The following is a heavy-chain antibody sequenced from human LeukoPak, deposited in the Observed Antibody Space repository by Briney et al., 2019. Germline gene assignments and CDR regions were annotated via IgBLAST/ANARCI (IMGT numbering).Heavy chain of an antibody. V-gene: IGHV3-53*01. D-gene: IGHD4-17*01. CDR1: GFTVSSNY. CDR3: ARAAVTRGFYYYMDA. J-gene: IGHJ6*03. Sequence: GGSLRLSCAASGFTVSSNYMSWVRQAPGKGLEWVSVIYSGGSTYYADSVKGRFTISRDNSKNTLYLQMSSLRAEDTAVYYCARAAVTRGFYYYMDAWGKGTTVTVSS. CDR2: IYSGGST.